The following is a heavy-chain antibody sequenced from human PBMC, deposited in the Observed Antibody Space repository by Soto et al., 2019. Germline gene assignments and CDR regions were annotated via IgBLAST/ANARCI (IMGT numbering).Heavy chain of an antibody. J-gene: IGHJ4*02. CDR3: ARGRASGSYYLLDY. CDR2: INPNSGNI. V-gene: IGHV1-8*01. CDR1: VNTFTSSD. D-gene: IGHD3-10*01. Sequence: ASVKVSRKASVNTFTSSDSNSVRQATGHGLEWMGWINPNSGNIGYAQKFQGRVTMTRDTAIRTAYMEVSRLRSDDTAVYYCARGRASGSYYLLDYWGQGTLVTVYS.